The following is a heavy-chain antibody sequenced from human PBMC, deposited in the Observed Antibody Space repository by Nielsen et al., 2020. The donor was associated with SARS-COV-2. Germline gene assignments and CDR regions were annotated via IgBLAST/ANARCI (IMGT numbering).Heavy chain of an antibody. J-gene: IGHJ6*02. Sequence: SETLSLTCTVSGGSISSYYWSWIRQPPGKGLEWIGYIYYSGSTNYNPSLKSRVTISVDTSKNQFSLKLSSVTAADTAVYYCARDGPGGYYDSSGYYGMDVWGQGTTVTVSS. D-gene: IGHD3-22*01. CDR2: IYYSGST. CDR1: GGSISSYY. CDR3: ARDGPGGYYDSSGYYGMDV. V-gene: IGHV4-59*01.